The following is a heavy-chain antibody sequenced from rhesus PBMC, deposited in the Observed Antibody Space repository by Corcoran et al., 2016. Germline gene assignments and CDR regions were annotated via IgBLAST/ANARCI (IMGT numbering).Heavy chain of an antibody. CDR3: ARLVAGSGLDA. CDR2: IHGGSGST. Sequence: QVHLQESGPGLVKPSETLSLTCAVSGGSTTRNYWRWIRPSPGKGLGWIGYIHGGSGSTSSTPSLKSRVSFSRDTSKNQLSLSLSSVTAADTAVYSCARLVAGSGLDAWGQGVFVTVSS. CDR1: GGSTTRNY. D-gene: IGHD6-37*01. J-gene: IGHJ6*01. V-gene: IGHV4-147*01.